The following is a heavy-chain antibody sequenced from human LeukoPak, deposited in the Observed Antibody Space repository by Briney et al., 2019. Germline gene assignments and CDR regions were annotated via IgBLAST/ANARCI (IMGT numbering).Heavy chain of an antibody. Sequence: ASVRVSCKASGYTCTSYGISWVRRAPGQGLEWMGWIGAYNGNTNYAQKLQGRVTMTTDTSTSTAYMELRSLRSDDTAVYYCAREEWNSYNWFDPWGQGTLVTVSS. J-gene: IGHJ5*02. CDR2: IGAYNGNT. D-gene: IGHD1-7*01. CDR3: AREEWNSYNWFDP. V-gene: IGHV1-18*01. CDR1: GYTCTSYG.